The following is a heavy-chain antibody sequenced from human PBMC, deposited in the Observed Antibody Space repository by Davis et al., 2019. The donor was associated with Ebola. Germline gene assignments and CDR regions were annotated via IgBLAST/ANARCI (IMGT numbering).Heavy chain of an antibody. J-gene: IGHJ6*02. CDR3: ARDRPLDFFFGDYYGMDV. D-gene: IGHD3-16*01. Sequence: GGSLRLSCAASGFTFSTYSMSWVRQAPGKGLEWVSSISSDSDYIDYADSAKGRFTISRDNAKNSLYLQMNSLRAEDTAVYYCARDRPLDFFFGDYYGMDVWGQGTTVTVSS. CDR1: GFTFSTYS. CDR2: ISSDSDYI. V-gene: IGHV3-21*01.